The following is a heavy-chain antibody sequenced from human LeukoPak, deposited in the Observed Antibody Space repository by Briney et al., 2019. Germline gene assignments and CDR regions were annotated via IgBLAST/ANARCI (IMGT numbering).Heavy chain of an antibody. CDR1: GFTFNYYA. Sequence: GGSLRLSCAASGFTFNYYAMHWVRQAPGKGLEYVSAISSDGGSTYYANSVKGRFTISRDNSKNMLYLQMDSLRAEDMAVYYCARWVSTSYDAFDIWGQGTMVTVSS. J-gene: IGHJ3*02. CDR2: ISSDGGST. CDR3: ARWVSTSYDAFDI. V-gene: IGHV3-64*01. D-gene: IGHD6-6*01.